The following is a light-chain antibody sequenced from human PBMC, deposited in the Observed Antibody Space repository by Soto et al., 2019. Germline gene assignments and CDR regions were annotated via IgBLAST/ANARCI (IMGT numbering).Light chain of an antibody. J-gene: IGKJ2*01. CDR3: QQSDSPPYT. CDR1: QSISPY. V-gene: IGKV1-39*01. Sequence: DIQMTQSPSSLSASVGDRVTITCRASQSISPYLNWYQHIPGKAPKLLISAASSSQSGVPSRFSGSGSGTEFTVTISSLQPEDSATYYCQQSDSPPYTFAQGTKLKIK. CDR2: AAS.